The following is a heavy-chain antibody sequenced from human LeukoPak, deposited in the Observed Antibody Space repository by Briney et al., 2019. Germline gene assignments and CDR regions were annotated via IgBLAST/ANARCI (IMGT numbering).Heavy chain of an antibody. CDR3: ARDLDRAGDFHHFDY. V-gene: IGHV3-21*01. Sequence: AGGSLRLSCAASGFAFNTYSMNWVRQAPGEGLQWVSSIISSTGPVYYSDSVKGRFTISRDTAKNTLYLQMNNLRAEDTGVYYCARDLDRAGDFHHFDYWGQGTLVTVSS. J-gene: IGHJ4*02. D-gene: IGHD7-27*01. CDR2: IISSTGPV. CDR1: GFAFNTYS.